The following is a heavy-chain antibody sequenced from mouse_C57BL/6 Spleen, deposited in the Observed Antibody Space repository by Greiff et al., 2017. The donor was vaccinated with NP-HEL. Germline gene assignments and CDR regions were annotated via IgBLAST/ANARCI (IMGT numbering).Heavy chain of an antibody. CDR2: IDPSDSYT. J-gene: IGHJ4*01. V-gene: IGHV1-50*01. D-gene: IGHD1-1*01. CDR3: ARRDCVTTYAMDY. CDR1: GYTFTSYW. Sequence: QVQLQQPGAELVKPGASVKLSCKASGYTFTSYWMQWVKQRPGQGLEWIGEIDPSDSYTNYNQKFKGKATLTVDTSSSTAYMQLSSLTSEDSAVYYCARRDCVTTYAMDYWGQGTSVTVSS.